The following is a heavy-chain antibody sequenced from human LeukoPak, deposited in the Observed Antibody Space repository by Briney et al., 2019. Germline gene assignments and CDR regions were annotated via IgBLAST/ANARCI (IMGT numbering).Heavy chain of an antibody. V-gene: IGHV4-4*07. J-gene: IGHJ6*02. Sequence: SETLSLTCTVSGGSISTYFWSWIRQPAGKGLEWIGRIYTSETTNYNPSLKSRVSMSVDTSKNQFSLKLSSVTAADTAVYYCARLQSYCSGGSCYGYYYYYGMDVWGQGTTVTVSS. CDR1: GGSISTYF. CDR3: ARLQSYCSGGSCYGYYYYYGMDV. CDR2: IYTSETT. D-gene: IGHD2-15*01.